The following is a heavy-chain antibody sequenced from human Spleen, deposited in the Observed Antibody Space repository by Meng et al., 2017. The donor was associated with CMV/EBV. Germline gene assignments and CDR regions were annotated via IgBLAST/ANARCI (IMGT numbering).Heavy chain of an antibody. CDR1: GGSIRGYS. D-gene: IGHD2-21*02. V-gene: IGHV4-4*07. CDR3: ARVGAYCGGDCYLDY. J-gene: IGHJ4*02. CDR2: IYSSGST. Sequence: QVQRQESGPGLVKPSETLSLTCTVSGGSIRGYSWSWIRQPAGKGLEWIGRIYSSGSTNYNPSLKSRVTVSVDTSKTQFSLRLSSVTAADTAVYYCARVGAYCGGDCYLDYWGQGTLVTVSS.